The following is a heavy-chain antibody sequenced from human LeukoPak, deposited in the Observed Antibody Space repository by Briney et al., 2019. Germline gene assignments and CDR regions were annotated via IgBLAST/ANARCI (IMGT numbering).Heavy chain of an antibody. D-gene: IGHD1-1*01. V-gene: IGHV3-66*02. Sequence: GGSLRLTCAASRFTVSSNYMSWVRQAPGKGLEWVSVIYSGGSTYYADSVKGRFTISRDNSKNTLYLQMNSLRAEDTAVYYCAGLEPYFDYWGQGTLVTVSS. CDR3: AGLEPYFDY. CDR1: RFTVSSNY. J-gene: IGHJ4*02. CDR2: IYSGGST.